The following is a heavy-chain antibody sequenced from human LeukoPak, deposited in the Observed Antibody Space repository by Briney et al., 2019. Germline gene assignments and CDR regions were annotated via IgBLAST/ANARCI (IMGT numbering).Heavy chain of an antibody. CDR1: GGAFSGYY. J-gene: IGHJ4*02. D-gene: IGHD4-17*01. CDR3: ARGLGYDYGDYLDY. CDR2: INHSGST. V-gene: IGHV4-34*01. Sequence: SETLSLTCAVYGGAFSGYYWSWIRRPPGKGVGWSGEINHSGSTNYNPSLKSRVTISVDTSKNQFSLKLSSVTAADTAVYYCARGLGYDYGDYLDYWGQGTLVTVSS.